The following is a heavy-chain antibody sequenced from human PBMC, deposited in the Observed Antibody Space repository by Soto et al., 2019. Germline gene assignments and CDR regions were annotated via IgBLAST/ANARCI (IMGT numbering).Heavy chain of an antibody. CDR2: IDPSDSYT. Sequence: ESLKVSCKGCGYRFTSYWIIWVRQMPGKGLEWMGRIDPSDSYTNYSPSFQGHVTISADKSISTAYLQWSSLKASDTAMYYWARSHSSVDYGMDVWGQGTTVTVSS. CDR1: GYRFTSYW. D-gene: IGHD6-25*01. J-gene: IGHJ6*02. CDR3: ARSHSSVDYGMDV. V-gene: IGHV5-10-1*01.